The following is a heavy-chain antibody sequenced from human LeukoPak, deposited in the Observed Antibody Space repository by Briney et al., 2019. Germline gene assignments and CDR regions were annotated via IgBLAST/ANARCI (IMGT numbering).Heavy chain of an antibody. D-gene: IGHD4-11*01. CDR2: AYGDGSSQ. CDR1: GFPFSGYG. J-gene: IGHJ1*01. CDR3: ATGGNFYYSH. Sequence: GGSLRLSCAASGFPFSGYGMHWVRQAPGKGLERVAVAYGDGSSQYYADSVKGRFSISKDISKNTLSLQMNSLRAEDTAVYSCATGGNFYYSHWGQGTLVTVSS. V-gene: IGHV3-33*03.